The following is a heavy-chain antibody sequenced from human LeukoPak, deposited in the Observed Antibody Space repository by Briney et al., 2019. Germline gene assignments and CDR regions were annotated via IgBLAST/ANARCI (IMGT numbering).Heavy chain of an antibody. CDR3: ARQGGGYIAARPFDY. D-gene: IGHD6-6*01. V-gene: IGHV4-39*01. J-gene: IGHJ4*02. CDR2: IYYSGST. Sequence: SETLSLTCTVSGGSISSSSYYWGWIRQPPGKGLEWIGSIYYSGSTYYNPSLKSRVTISVDTSKNQFSLKLSSVTAADTAVYYCARQGGGYIAARPFDYWGQGTLVTVSS. CDR1: GGSISSSSYY.